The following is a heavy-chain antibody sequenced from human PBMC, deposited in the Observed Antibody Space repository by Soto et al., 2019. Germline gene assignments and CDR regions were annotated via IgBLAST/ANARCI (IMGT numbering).Heavy chain of an antibody. CDR3: AREPHLAVAGTGLNWFDP. V-gene: IGHV1-69*01. CDR1: GGTFSSYA. CDR2: IIPIFGTA. D-gene: IGHD6-19*01. Sequence: QVQLVQSGAEVKKPGSSVKVSCKASGGTFSSYAISWVRQAPGQGLEWMGGIIPIFGTANYAQKFQGRVTITADESTSTAYMELSSLRSEDTAVYYCAREPHLAVAGTGLNWFDPWGQGTLVTVSS. J-gene: IGHJ5*02.